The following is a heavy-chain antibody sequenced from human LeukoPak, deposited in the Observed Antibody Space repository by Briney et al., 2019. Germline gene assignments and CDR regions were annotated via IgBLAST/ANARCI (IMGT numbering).Heavy chain of an antibody. J-gene: IGHJ6*02. CDR2: IYYSGST. Sequence: SETLSLTCTVSGGSISSYYWSWIRQPPGKGLEWIGYIYYSGSTNYNPSLKSRVTISVDTSKNQFFLKLSSVTAADTAVYYCARDRPSNNYGMDVWGQGTTVTVSS. CDR3: ARDRPSNNYGMDV. V-gene: IGHV4-59*01. CDR1: GGSISSYY.